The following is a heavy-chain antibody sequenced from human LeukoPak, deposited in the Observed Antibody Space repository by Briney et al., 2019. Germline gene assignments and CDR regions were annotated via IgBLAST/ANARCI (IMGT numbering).Heavy chain of an antibody. V-gene: IGHV1-2*02. J-gene: IGHJ4*02. CDR1: AYTFTGYY. CDR3: AREGSGWYGNFDY. D-gene: IGHD6-19*01. Sequence: GASVTVSCKASAYTFTGYYMHWVRQAPGQGLEWMGWINPDSGGKNYAQKFQGRVTMTRDTSISTAYMEVSRLRSDDTAVYYCAREGSGWYGNFDYWGQGTLVTVSS. CDR2: INPDSGGK.